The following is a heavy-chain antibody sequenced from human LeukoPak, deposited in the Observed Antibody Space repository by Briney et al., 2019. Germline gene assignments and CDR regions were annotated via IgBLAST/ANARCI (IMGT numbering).Heavy chain of an antibody. V-gene: IGHV3-74*01. J-gene: IGHJ3*02. CDR3: ARGNAHAFDI. CDR1: GFTFRNYW. D-gene: IGHD1-1*01. Sequence: PWGSLRLSCAASGFTFRNYWMYWVRHAPGKGLVWVSRIHSDGSSTTSADSVKGRFTISRDNAENTLYLQMNSRRAEDTAVYFCARGNAHAFDIWGQGTMVTVSS. CDR2: IHSDGSST.